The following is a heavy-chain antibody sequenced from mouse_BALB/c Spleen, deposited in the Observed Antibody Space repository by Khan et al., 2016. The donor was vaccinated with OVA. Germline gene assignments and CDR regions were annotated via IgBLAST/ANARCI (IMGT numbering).Heavy chain of an antibody. CDR1: GYTFTSYY. CDR2: IYPGNVNT. D-gene: IGHD2-1*01. J-gene: IGHJ4*01. CDR3: AGWGGNYRSYAVDY. V-gene: IGHV1S56*01. Sequence: QVRLQQSGPELVKPGASVRISCKASGYTFTSYYIHWVQQRPGQGLEWIGWIYPGNVNTDYNEKFKGKATLTADKSSSTAYIQLSSLTSEESAVYVCAGWGGNYRSYAVDYWGQGTSVTVSS.